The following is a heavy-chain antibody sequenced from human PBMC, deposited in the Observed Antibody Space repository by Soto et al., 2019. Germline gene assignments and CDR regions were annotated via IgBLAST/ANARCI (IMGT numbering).Heavy chain of an antibody. CDR2: FIPVFETA. J-gene: IGHJ4*02. Sequence: QVQLEQSGAEVKKPGSSLKVSCKASGGTFTSFAISWVRQAPGQGLEWMGGFIPVFETANYAQKFQDRVTFTADKSTSTAYMDLSNLTSEDTAVYYCAKRWTYSDSWYDYYVDSGGQGTLVIVSS. D-gene: IGHD6-13*01. CDR1: GGTFTSFA. V-gene: IGHV1-69*06. CDR3: AKRWTYSDSWYDYYVDS.